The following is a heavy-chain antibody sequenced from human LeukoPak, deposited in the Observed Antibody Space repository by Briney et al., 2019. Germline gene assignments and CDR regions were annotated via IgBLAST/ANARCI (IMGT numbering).Heavy chain of an antibody. V-gene: IGHV1-18*01. CDR1: GYTFTSYG. CDR2: ISAYNGNT. D-gene: IGHD3-3*01. J-gene: IGHJ4*02. CDR3: ARFRITIFGVVINGFDY. Sequence: ASVKVSCEASGYTFTSYGISWVRQAPGQGLEWMGWISAYNGNTNYAQKLQGRVTMTTDTSTSTAYMELRSLRSDDTAVYYCARFRITIFGVVINGFDYWGQGTLVTVSS.